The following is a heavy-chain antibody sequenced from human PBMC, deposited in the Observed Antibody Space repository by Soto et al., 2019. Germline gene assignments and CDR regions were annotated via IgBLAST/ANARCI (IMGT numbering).Heavy chain of an antibody. Sequence: QVQLVQSGAEVKKPGASVKVSCKVSGYTLTELSMHWVRQAPGKGLEWMGGFDPEDGETIYAQKFQGRVTMTEDTSTDTAYMELSSLRSEDTAVYYCATDLPYDFWSGNIRYYYGMDVWGQGTTVTVSS. D-gene: IGHD3-3*01. J-gene: IGHJ6*02. CDR1: GYTLTELS. CDR3: ATDLPYDFWSGNIRYYYGMDV. V-gene: IGHV1-24*01. CDR2: FDPEDGET.